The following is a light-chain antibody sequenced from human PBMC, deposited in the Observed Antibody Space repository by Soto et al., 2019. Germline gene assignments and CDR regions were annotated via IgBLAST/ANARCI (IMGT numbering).Light chain of an antibody. CDR1: QSISSY. CDR2: AAS. Sequence: DIQMTQSPSSLSASVGEVVTITCRASQSISSYLNWYQQKPGKAPKLLIFAASSLQSGVPSRFSGSGSGTDFTLTVSSLQPEDFATYYCQQSYTSRITFGLGTRREI. CDR3: QQSYTSRIT. V-gene: IGKV1-39*01. J-gene: IGKJ5*01.